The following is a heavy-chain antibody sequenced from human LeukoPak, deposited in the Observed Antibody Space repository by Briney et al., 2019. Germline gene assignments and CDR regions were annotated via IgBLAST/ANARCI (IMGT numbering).Heavy chain of an antibody. CDR3: AKDRDDYVWGSYLGAFDI. D-gene: IGHD3-16*01. V-gene: IGHV3-23*01. CDR1: GFTFSSYA. Sequence: GGTLRLSCAASGFTFSSYAMSWVRQAPGKGLEWVSLISGSGGSTYYADSVKGRFTISRDNSKNTLYLQMNSLRAEDTAVFYCAKDRDDYVWGSYLGAFDIWGQGTMVTVSS. J-gene: IGHJ3*02. CDR2: ISGSGGST.